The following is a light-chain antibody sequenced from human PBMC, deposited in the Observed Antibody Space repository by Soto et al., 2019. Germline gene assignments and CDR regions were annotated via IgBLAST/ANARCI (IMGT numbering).Light chain of an antibody. Sequence: EIVLTQSPGTLSLSPGERATISCRASQSISSRYLAWYQQKPGQAPRLLISGASTRATGIPDRFSGSGSGTDFTLTISRLEPEEVAVYFCQRYGSSPPFTFGQGTKVEI. CDR1: QSISSRY. V-gene: IGKV3-20*01. CDR3: QRYGSSPPFT. CDR2: GAS. J-gene: IGKJ2*01.